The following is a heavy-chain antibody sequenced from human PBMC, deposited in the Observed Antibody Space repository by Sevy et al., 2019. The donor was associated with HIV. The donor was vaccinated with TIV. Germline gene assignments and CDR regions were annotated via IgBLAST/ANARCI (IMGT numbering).Heavy chain of an antibody. J-gene: IGHJ3*02. D-gene: IGHD3-22*01. V-gene: IGHV3-23*01. Sequence: GGSLRLSCAASGFTFTTYAMGWVRQAPGKGLKWVSTLSGSGASTYYADSVKGRFTISRDNSKNTLLLQMDSLRAEDTAVYYCAKDFYDSSGYYPMEAFDIWGQGTMVTVSS. CDR1: GFTFTTYA. CDR2: LSGSGAST. CDR3: AKDFYDSSGYYPMEAFDI.